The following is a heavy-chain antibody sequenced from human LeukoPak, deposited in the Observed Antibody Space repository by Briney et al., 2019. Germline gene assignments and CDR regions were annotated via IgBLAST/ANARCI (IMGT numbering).Heavy chain of an antibody. CDR1: GFTFSTYW. CDR2: IKQDGSEK. D-gene: IGHD6-19*01. J-gene: IGHJ4*02. V-gene: IGHV3-7*01. CDR3: VRGVAVRGWDY. Sequence: GGSLRLSCAASGFTFSTYWMSWVRQAPGKGLEWVANIKQDGSEKYYVDSVKGRFTISRDNAKNSLYLQMNTLRPEDTAVYYCVRGVAVRGWDYWGQGTLVTVSS.